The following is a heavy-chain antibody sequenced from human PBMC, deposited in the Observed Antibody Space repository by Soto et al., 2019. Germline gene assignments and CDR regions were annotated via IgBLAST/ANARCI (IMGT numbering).Heavy chain of an antibody. J-gene: IGHJ5*02. Sequence: QVQLQESGPGLVKPSQTLSLTCTVSGASMSSGGYYWTWIRQSPGKGLEWIGYIYYSGSTYYNPSLESRVAISLDTSRSQFPLTLHSVTAADTAIYYCARDRHNNFFDPWGQGTLVTVSS. D-gene: IGHD6-6*01. V-gene: IGHV4-31*03. CDR2: IYYSGST. CDR1: GASMSSGGYY. CDR3: ARDRHNNFFDP.